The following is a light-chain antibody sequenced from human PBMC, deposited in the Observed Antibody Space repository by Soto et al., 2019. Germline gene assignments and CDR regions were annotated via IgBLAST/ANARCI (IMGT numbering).Light chain of an antibody. V-gene: IGKV1-9*01. CDR1: QGISSY. J-gene: IGKJ4*01. Sequence: ESQLTQSPSFLSASVGDRVTITCRASQGISSYLAWCQQKPGKAPKLLIYAASTLQSGVPSRFSGSGSGTEFTLTISSLQPEDFATYYCQQLNSYPLTFGGGTKVEIK. CDR3: QQLNSYPLT. CDR2: AAS.